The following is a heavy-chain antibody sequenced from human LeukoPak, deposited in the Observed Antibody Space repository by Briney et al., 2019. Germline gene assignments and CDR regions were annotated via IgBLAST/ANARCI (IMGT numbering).Heavy chain of an antibody. CDR1: GYSISRGYH. CDR2: MYHSGNS. D-gene: IGHD3-10*01. Sequence: SETLSLTCTVSGYSISRGYHWGWIRQPPGKGLEWIGSMYHSGNSYYNPSLKSRATISIDTSKNQFSLKLSSVTAADTAVYYCVRELESMVRGIINPPGYWGQGTLVTVSS. CDR3: VRELESMVRGIINPPGY. J-gene: IGHJ4*01. V-gene: IGHV4-38-2*02.